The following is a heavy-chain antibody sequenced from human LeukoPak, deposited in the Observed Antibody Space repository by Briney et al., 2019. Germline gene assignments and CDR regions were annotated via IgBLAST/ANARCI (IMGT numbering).Heavy chain of an antibody. D-gene: IGHD5-12*01. CDR2: ISAGSSNI. CDR1: GFTFSGYT. Sequence: GSLRLSCAASGFTFSGYTMNWVRQAPGKGLEWVSCISAGSSNIYYADSVRGRFTISRDNTKNSLYLQMNSLRAEDTAVYYCATGYDYIYWGQGILVTVSS. V-gene: IGHV3-21*01. J-gene: IGHJ4*02. CDR3: ATGYDYIY.